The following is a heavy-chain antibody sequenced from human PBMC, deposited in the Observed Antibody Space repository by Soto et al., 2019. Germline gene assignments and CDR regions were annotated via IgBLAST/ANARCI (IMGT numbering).Heavy chain of an antibody. V-gene: IGHV3-30*18. CDR2: ISYDGSNK. D-gene: IGHD6-13*01. CDR1: GFTFSSYG. J-gene: IGHJ6*02. Sequence: GGSLRLSCAASGFTFSSYGMHWVRQAPGKGLEWVAVISYDGSNKYYADSVKGRFTISRDNSKNTLYLQMNSLRAEDTAVYYCAKAETLAYGMDVWGQGTTVTVSS. CDR3: AKAETLAYGMDV.